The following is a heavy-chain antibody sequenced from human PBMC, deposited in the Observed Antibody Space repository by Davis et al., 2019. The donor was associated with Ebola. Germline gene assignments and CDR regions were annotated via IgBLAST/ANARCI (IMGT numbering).Heavy chain of an antibody. V-gene: IGHV3-11*01. CDR3: AKDVGLEWLFGASDNWFDP. CDR2: ISSSGSTI. D-gene: IGHD3-3*01. CDR1: GFTFSDYY. J-gene: IGHJ5*02. Sequence: GESLKISCAASGFTFSDYYMSWIRQAPGKGLEWVSYISSSGSTIYYADSVKGRFTISRDNAKNSLYLQMNSLRAEDTALYYCAKDVGLEWLFGASDNWFDPWGQGTLVTVSS.